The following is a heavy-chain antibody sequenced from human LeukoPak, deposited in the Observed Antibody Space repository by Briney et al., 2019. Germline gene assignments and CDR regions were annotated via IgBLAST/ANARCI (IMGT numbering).Heavy chain of an antibody. J-gene: IGHJ3*02. CDR2: ISGSGGST. D-gene: IGHD3-16*02. CDR3: AKVTLTYYDYVWGSYRSDAFDI. V-gene: IGHV3-23*01. Sequence: GGSLRLSCAASGFTFSSYAMSWVRQAPGKGLEWVSAISGSGGSTYYADSVKGRFTISRDNSMNTLYLQMNSLRAEDTAVYYCAKVTLTYYDYVWGSYRSDAFDIWGQGTMVTVSS. CDR1: GFTFSSYA.